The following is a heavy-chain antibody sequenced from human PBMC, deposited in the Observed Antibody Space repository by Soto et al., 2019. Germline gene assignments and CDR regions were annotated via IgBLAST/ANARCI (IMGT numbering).Heavy chain of an antibody. D-gene: IGHD3-22*01. J-gene: IGHJ6*02. CDR3: ARDRVGNYYDCSGYDGAYYYYGMDV. CDR1: GGTFSSYA. Sequence: SVKVSCKASGGTFSSYAIRWVRQAPGQGIEWMGGIIPIFGTANYAQKFQGRVTITADESTSTAYMELSSLRSEDTAVYYCARDRVGNYYDCSGYDGAYYYYGMDVWGQGTTVTVSS. CDR2: IIPIFGTA. V-gene: IGHV1-69*13.